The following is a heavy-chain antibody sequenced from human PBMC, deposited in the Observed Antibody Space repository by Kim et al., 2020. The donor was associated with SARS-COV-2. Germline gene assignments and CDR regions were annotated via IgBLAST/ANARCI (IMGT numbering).Heavy chain of an antibody. Sequence: SEKYYVDDVKGRLAISRYNAKNSLYLQINSLRAEDTAVYYCARRVAANDYWGQGTLVTVSS. CDR2: SEK. D-gene: IGHD5-12*01. J-gene: IGHJ4*02. V-gene: IGHV3-7*01. CDR3: ARRVAANDY.